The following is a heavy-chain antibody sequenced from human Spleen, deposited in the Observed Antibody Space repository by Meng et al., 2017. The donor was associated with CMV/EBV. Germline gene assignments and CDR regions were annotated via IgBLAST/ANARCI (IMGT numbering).Heavy chain of an antibody. J-gene: IGHJ4*02. V-gene: IGHV3-30*02. CDR1: GFTFSSCG. Sequence: GESLKISCAASGFTFSSCGMHWVRQAPGKGLEWVAVIWFDGSNKYYGDSVKGRFTISRDNSKNTLYLQMNSLRPEDTAVYYCAKDGGPAAGTFDYWGQGTLVTVSS. CDR2: IWFDGSNK. CDR3: AKDGGPAAGTFDY. D-gene: IGHD6-13*01.